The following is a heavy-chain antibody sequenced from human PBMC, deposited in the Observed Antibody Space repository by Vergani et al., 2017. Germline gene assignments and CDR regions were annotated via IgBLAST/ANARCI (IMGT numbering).Heavy chain of an antibody. CDR3: ARGLWDCTHIRCSPPSY. D-gene: IGHD2-8*01. J-gene: IGHJ4*02. CDR1: GFTFRIYG. CDR2: IRYDGTKR. Sequence: QVQLVESGGDVVQPGGSLRLSCIASGFTFRIYGMHWVRQAPGKGLEWVAFIRYDGTKRFYGDSVKGRFTISRDNAKKSVYLQMNSLRAEDTAMYFCARGLWDCTHIRCSPPSYWGQGTQVTVSS. V-gene: IGHV3-30*02.